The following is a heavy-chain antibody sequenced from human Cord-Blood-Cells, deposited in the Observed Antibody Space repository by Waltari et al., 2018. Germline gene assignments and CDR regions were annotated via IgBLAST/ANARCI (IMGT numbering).Heavy chain of an antibody. V-gene: IGHV1-69*09. J-gene: IGHJ4*02. CDR1: GGTFSSYA. Sequence: QVQLVQSGAEVKKPGSSVKVSCKASGGTFSSYAISWVRQAPGQGLEWMGRMNTIRGIANYAQNFQGRVTITADKSTSTAYMELSSLRSEDTAVYYCARDVRETARPNYFDYWGQGTLVTVSS. D-gene: IGHD6-6*01. CDR3: ARDVRETARPNYFDY. CDR2: MNTIRGIA.